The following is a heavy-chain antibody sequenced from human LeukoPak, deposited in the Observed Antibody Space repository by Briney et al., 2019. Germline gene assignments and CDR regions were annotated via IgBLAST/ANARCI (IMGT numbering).Heavy chain of an antibody. J-gene: IGHJ4*02. V-gene: IGHV4-59*02. CDR2: IYSSGDI. CDR1: GGSVNGYY. CDR3: ARQPPNTASFDY. Sequence: SETLSLTCAVSGGSVNGYYWSWIRQTPGMGLEWIGYIYSSGDINYNPSLTSRLTMSVDTSNNQVSLKLSSVTAADTAVYFCARQPPNTASFDYWGQGTLVTVSS. D-gene: IGHD2-21*02.